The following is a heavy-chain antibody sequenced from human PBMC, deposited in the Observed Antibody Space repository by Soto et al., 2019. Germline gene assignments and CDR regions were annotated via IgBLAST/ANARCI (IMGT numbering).Heavy chain of an antibody. CDR1: GGSVSSGSYY. D-gene: IGHD2-2*02. CDR3: ASVTRTCISTSCYRYYYGMDV. V-gene: IGHV4-61*01. J-gene: IGHJ6*02. CDR2: IYYSGST. Sequence: QVQLQESGPGLVKPSETLSLTCTVSGGSVSSGSYYWSWIRQPPGKGLEWIGYIYYSGSTNYNPSLKSRVTISVDTSKNQFSLKLSSVTAADTAVYYCASVTRTCISTSCYRYYYGMDVWGQGNTVTVSS.